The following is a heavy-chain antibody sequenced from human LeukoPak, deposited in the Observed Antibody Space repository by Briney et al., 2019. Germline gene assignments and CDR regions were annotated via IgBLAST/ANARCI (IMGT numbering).Heavy chain of an antibody. CDR3: ASGYCSSTSCYDFDY. V-gene: IGHV3-11*04. CDR1: GFNFSDYY. CDR2: FSSGDTNI. D-gene: IGHD2-2*03. Sequence: GGSLRLSCAASGFNFSDYYMSWVRQAPGRGLEWISFFSSGDTNIKYADSVKGRFTISRDNAKNSLYLQMNSLRAEDTAVYYCASGYCSSTSCYDFDYWGQGTLVTVSS. J-gene: IGHJ4*02.